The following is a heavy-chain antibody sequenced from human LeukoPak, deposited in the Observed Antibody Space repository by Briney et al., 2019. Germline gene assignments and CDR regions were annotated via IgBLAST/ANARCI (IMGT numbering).Heavy chain of an antibody. Sequence: GGSLRLSCAASGFTFSSYSMNWVRQAPGKGLEWVSAMSGSGDTTYYADSLKGRFTISRDNSKNTLYLQVNSLSAEDTAVYYCAKTRGNLRVGVTDYWGQGTLVTVSS. CDR3: AKTRGNLRVGVTDY. V-gene: IGHV3-23*01. J-gene: IGHJ4*02. CDR1: GFTFSSYS. D-gene: IGHD1-26*01. CDR2: MSGSGDTT.